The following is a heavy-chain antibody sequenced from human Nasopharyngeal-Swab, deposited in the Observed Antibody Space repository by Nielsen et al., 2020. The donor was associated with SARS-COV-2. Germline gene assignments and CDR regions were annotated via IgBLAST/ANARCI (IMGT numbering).Heavy chain of an antibody. CDR2: ISWNSGSI. CDR3: AKTMVYSSSSYYFDY. J-gene: IGHJ4*02. V-gene: IGHV3-9*01. CDR1: GFTFDDYA. D-gene: IGHD6-6*01. Sequence: SLKISCAASGFTFDDYAMHWVRQAPGKGLEWVSGISWNSGSIGYADSVKGRFTISRDNAKNSLYPQMNSLRAEDTALYYYAKTMVYSSSSYYFDYWGQGTLVTVSS.